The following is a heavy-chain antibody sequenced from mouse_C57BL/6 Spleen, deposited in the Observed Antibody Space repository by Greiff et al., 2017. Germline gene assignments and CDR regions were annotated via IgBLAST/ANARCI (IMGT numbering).Heavy chain of an antibody. CDR1: GFSLTSYG. J-gene: IGHJ4*01. CDR3: ARDYDYDGEGAMDY. Sequence: VQRVESGPGLVAPSQSLSITCTVSGFSLTSYGVHWVRQPPGKGLEWLVVIWSDGSTTYNSALKSRLSISKDNSKSQVFLKMNSLQTEDTAMYYCARDYDYDGEGAMDYWGQGTSVTVSS. V-gene: IGHV2-6*02. D-gene: IGHD2-4*01. CDR2: IWSDGST.